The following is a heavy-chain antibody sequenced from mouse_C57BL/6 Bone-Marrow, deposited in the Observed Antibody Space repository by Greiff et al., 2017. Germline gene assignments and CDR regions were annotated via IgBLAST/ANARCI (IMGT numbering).Heavy chain of an antibody. V-gene: IGHV5-4*01. J-gene: IGHJ4*01. D-gene: IGHD1-1*02. CDR1: GFTFSSYA. Sequence: DVQLQESGGGLVKPGGSLKLSCAASGFTFSSYAMSWVRQTPEKRLEWVATISDGGSYTYYPDNVKGRFTISRDNAKNNLYLQMSHLKSEDTAMYYCARGGGYAMDYWGQGTSVTVSS. CDR2: ISDGGSYT. CDR3: ARGGGYAMDY.